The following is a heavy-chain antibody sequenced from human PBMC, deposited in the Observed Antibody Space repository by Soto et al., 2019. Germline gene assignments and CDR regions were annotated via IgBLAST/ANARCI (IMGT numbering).Heavy chain of an antibody. D-gene: IGHD6-6*01. CDR3: AKDKACIAARWGHNCFDP. J-gene: IGHJ5*02. Sequence: GGSLRLSCAASRFTFSSYAMNWVRQTPGKGLEWVSAISCSGGSTHYADSVKGRFTISRDNSKNTLYLQMNSLRAEDTDVYYWAKDKACIAARWGHNCFDPWGQGTLVTVSS. CDR2: ISCSGGST. CDR1: RFTFSSYA. V-gene: IGHV3-23*01.